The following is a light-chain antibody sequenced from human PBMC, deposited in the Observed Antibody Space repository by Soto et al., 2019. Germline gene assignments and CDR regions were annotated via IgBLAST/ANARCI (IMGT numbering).Light chain of an antibody. CDR1: QSISSW. J-gene: IGKJ4*01. CDR2: DAS. CDR3: QQANSFLALT. Sequence: DIQMTQSPSTLSASVGDRVTITCRASQSISSWLAWYQQKPGKAPKLLIYDASSLQSGVPSRFSGSGSGTEFTLTISSLQPDDFATYYCQQANSFLALTFGGGTKVEIK. V-gene: IGKV1-5*01.